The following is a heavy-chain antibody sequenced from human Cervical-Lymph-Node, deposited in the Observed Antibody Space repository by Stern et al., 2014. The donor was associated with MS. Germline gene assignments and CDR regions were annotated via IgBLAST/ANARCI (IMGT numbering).Heavy chain of an antibody. CDR2: ISAGGDT. D-gene: IGHD6-19*01. J-gene: IGHJ4*02. Sequence: QVQLAQSGAEVKKPGASVKVSCKTSGDSFTTYAMHWVRQAPGQRLEWLGWISAGGDTKYSQKFQDRVTITRDTSASTAYMEVSSLKSEDTAIYYCASAGGWYEPDYWGQGTLVTVSS. CDR1: GDSFTTYA. V-gene: IGHV1-3*01. CDR3: ASAGGWYEPDY.